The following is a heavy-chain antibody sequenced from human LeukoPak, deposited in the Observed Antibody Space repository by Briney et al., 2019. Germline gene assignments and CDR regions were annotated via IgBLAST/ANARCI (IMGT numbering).Heavy chain of an antibody. V-gene: IGHV3-48*01. D-gene: IGHD6-13*01. J-gene: IGHJ4*02. Sequence: GGSLRLSCAASGFTFSTYSMSWVRQAPGKGLEWLSYISSISSIIYYADSVKGRFTISRDNAKSSLYLQMNSLRAEDTAVYYCARSRPGTEAGQPNFDYWGQGTLVTVSS. CDR1: GFTFSTYS. CDR2: ISSISSII. CDR3: ARSRPGTEAGQPNFDY.